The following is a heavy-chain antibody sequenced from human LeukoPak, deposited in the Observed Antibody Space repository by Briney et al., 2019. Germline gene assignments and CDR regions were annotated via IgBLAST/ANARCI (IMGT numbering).Heavy chain of an antibody. CDR2: TYYRSKWYS. J-gene: IGHJ3*01. CDR3: ARGIFNAFDF. Sequence: SQTLSLTCAISGDSVSSNSAAWNWIRQSPSSGVEWLGRTYYRSKWYSDYGISVKSRIIINPDTSKNQFSLQLNSVTPEDTAMYFCARGIFNAFDFWGLGTMVTVSS. CDR1: GDSVSSNSAA. V-gene: IGHV6-1*01.